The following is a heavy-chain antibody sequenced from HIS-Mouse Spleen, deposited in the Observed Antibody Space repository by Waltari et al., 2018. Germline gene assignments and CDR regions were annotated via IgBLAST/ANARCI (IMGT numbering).Heavy chain of an antibody. CDR1: AGPISSSSYY. V-gene: IGHV4-39*07. Sequence: QLHLQESGPVLVKPSETLALTSPVSAGPISSSSYYWGWIRPPPGKGLEWIGSIYYSGSTYYNPSLKSRVTISVDTSKKQFSLKLSSVTAADTAVYYCAREIPYSSSWYDWYFDLWGRGTLVTVSS. J-gene: IGHJ2*01. CDR3: AREIPYSSSWYDWYFDL. D-gene: IGHD6-13*01. CDR2: IYYSGST.